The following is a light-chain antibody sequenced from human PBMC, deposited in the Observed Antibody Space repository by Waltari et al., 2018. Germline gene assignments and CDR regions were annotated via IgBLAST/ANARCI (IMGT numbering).Light chain of an antibody. CDR1: NIGSKS. Sequence: SYVVTQSPSVSVAPGETARITCGGFNIGSKSVHWYQQRPGPAPVLVISYDSDRPSGIPERFSGSNSGNTATLTISWVEAEDEADYYCLVWHSTIDHQGVFGGGTKLTVL. J-gene: IGLJ2*01. CDR2: YDS. V-gene: IGLV3-21*04. CDR3: LVWHSTIDHQGV.